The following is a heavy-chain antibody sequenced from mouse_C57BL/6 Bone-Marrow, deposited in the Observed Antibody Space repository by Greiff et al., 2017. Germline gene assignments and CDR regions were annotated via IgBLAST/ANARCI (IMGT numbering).Heavy chain of an antibody. D-gene: IGHD1-1*01. CDR2: ISGGGGNT. CDR3: ATRYYGSSVYFDY. V-gene: IGHV5-9*01. Sequence: VQLKESGGGLVKPGGSLKLSCAASGFTFSSYTMSWVRQTPEKRLEWVATISGGGGNTYYPDSVKGRFTISRDNAKNTLYLQMSSLRSEDTALYYCATRYYGSSVYFDYWGQGTTLTVSS. J-gene: IGHJ2*01. CDR1: GFTFSSYT.